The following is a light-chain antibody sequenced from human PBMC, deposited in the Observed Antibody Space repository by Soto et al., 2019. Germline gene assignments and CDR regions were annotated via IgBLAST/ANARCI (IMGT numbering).Light chain of an antibody. CDR2: EVS. CDR3: SSYTSTNTWV. CDR1: SSDVGGYNY. V-gene: IGLV2-14*01. J-gene: IGLJ3*02. Sequence: QSALTQPASVSGSPGQSITISCTGTSSDVGGYNYVSWYQQHPGKAPKFLIYEVSNRPSGVSNRFSGSKSGNTASLTISGLQAEDEADYYCSSYTSTNTWVFGGGTKSPS.